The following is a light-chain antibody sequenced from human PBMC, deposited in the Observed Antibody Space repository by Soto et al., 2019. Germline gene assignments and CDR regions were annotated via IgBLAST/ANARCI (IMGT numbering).Light chain of an antibody. CDR3: QQYGSSPPMYT. Sequence: EIVLTQSPGTLSLSPGERATLSCRASQSVSSSYLALYQQKPGQAPRLLIYGASSRATGIPDRFSGSGSGTDFTLTISRLEPEDFAVYYCQQYGSSPPMYTFGQGTKLDIK. CDR2: GAS. V-gene: IGKV3-20*01. J-gene: IGKJ2*01. CDR1: QSVSSSY.